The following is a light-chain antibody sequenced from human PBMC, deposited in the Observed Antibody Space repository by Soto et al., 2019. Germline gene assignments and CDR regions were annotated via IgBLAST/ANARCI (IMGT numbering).Light chain of an antibody. V-gene: IGKV1-12*01. CDR2: GAS. CDR1: QGISNW. Sequence: DIQMTQSPSSVSSSVGDRVTITCRASQGISNWLAWYQQKPGKAPKLLIYGASTLQCGVPSRFSGTGSGTKFTLAFSCLQPNDFATYYCQQYETFSRTFGPGTVVEI. J-gene: IGKJ1*01. CDR3: QQYETFSRT.